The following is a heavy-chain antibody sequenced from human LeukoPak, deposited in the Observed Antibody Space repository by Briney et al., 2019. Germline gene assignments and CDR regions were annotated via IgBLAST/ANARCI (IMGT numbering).Heavy chain of an antibody. CDR3: ARHYDGRESGSFYEDH. V-gene: IGHV4-59*08. D-gene: IGHD1-26*01. J-gene: IGHJ4*02. CDR2: TNHVWNS. CDR1: GGSISSHY. Sequence: SETLSLTCTVSGGSISSHYWSWIRQPPGKGLQWIGYTNHVWNSDFNPSLKSRVTISVDTSKNQFSLKLSSVTAADTAVYYCARHYDGRESGSFYEDHWGQGTLVIVSS.